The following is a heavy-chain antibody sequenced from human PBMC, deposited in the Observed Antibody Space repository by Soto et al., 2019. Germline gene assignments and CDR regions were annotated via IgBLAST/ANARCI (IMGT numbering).Heavy chain of an antibody. J-gene: IGHJ4*02. D-gene: IGHD3-9*01. CDR1: GFTFTSYG. CDR2: IRGDGGQT. Sequence: SLRLSCTASGFTFTSYGMGWVRQAPGKGLQWVSTIRGDGGQTHYTDSVKGRFSISRDNSKNTVYLQMDSLRAEDTAMYFCARDVGLDSDDFFAYWGQGTQVTVSS. CDR3: ARDVGLDSDDFFAY. V-gene: IGHV3-23*01.